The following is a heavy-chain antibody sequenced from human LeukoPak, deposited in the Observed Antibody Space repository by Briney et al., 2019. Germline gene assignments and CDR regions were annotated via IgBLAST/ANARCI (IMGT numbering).Heavy chain of an antibody. CDR1: GGSFSGYH. CDR3: ARGTPTKLIAARPRYHYYMDV. J-gene: IGHJ6*03. CDR2: INHSGST. Sequence: PSETLSLTCAVYGGSFSGYHWSWIRQPPGKGLEWIGEINHSGSTNYNPSLKSRVTISVDTSKNQFSLKLSSVTAADTAVYYCARGTPTKLIAARPRYHYYMDVWGKGTTVTVSS. D-gene: IGHD6-6*01. V-gene: IGHV4-34*01.